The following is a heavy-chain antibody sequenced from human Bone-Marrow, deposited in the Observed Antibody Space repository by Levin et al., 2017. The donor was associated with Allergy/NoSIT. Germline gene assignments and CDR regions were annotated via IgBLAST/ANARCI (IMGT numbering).Heavy chain of an antibody. J-gene: IGHJ3*02. V-gene: IGHV1-18*01. Sequence: ASVKVSCKASGYTFTSYGISWVRQAPGQGLEWMGWISAYNGNTNYAQKLQGRVTMTTDTSTSTAYMELRSLRSDDTAVYDCARDWNSSGWFAAFDIWGQGTMVTVSS. CDR2: ISAYNGNT. D-gene: IGHD6-19*01. CDR1: GYTFTSYG. CDR3: ARDWNSSGWFAAFDI.